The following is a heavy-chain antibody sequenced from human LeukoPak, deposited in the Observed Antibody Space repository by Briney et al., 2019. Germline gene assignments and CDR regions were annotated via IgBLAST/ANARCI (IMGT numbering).Heavy chain of an antibody. J-gene: IGHJ4*02. CDR2: ISGSGGST. CDR1: GFTFSSYA. Sequence: KTGGSLRLSCAASGFTFSSYAMSWVRQAPGKGLEWVSAISGSGGSTYYADSVKGRFTISRDNSKNTLYLQMNSLRVEDTAVYYCAKPFPVAGTVDYWGQGTLVTVSS. CDR3: AKPFPVAGTVDY. D-gene: IGHD6-19*01. V-gene: IGHV3-23*01.